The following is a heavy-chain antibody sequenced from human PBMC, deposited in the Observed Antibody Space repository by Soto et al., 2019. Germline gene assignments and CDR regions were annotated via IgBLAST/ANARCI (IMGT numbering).Heavy chain of an antibody. V-gene: IGHV4-59*01. CDR2: IYYSGST. CDR3: ARVFTDIVVVPAAIRAQYYYYYYMDV. Sequence: SETLSLTCTVSGGSITSYYWSWIRQPAGKGLEWIGYIYYSGSTNYNPSLKSRVTISVDTSKDQFSLKLSSVTAADTAVYYCARVFTDIVVVPAAIRAQYYYYYYMDVWGKGTTVTVSS. D-gene: IGHD2-2*02. CDR1: GGSITSYY. J-gene: IGHJ6*03.